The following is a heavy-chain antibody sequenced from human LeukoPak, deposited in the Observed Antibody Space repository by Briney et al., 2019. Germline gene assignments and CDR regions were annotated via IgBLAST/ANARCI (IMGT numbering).Heavy chain of an antibody. V-gene: IGHV4-59*08. CDR2: IYYSGST. J-gene: IGHJ3*02. D-gene: IGHD3-10*01. CDR3: ARHVTTMVRGVIVGADAFDI. Sequence: PSETLSLTCTVSGGSIXSYYWSWIRQPPXXXLXWIGYIYYSGSTNYNPSLKSRVTISVDTSKNQFSLKLSSVTAADTAVYYCARHVTTMVRGVIVGADAFDIWGQGTMVTVSS. CDR1: GGSIXSYY.